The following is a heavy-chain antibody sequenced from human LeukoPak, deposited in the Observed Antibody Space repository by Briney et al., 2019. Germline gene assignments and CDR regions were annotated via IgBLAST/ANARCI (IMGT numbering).Heavy chain of an antibody. CDR3: AKGTYCSSTSCYFFDP. D-gene: IGHD2-2*01. CDR2: ISGSGGGT. Sequence: GGSLRLSCAASGYPFSNYGMDWVRQTPGRGLEWVSAISGSGGGTYYADSVKGRFTISRDNSKNTLYLQMNSLRAEDTAVYYCAKGTYCSSTSCYFFDPWGQGTLVTVSS. CDR1: GYPFSNYG. J-gene: IGHJ5*02. V-gene: IGHV3-23*01.